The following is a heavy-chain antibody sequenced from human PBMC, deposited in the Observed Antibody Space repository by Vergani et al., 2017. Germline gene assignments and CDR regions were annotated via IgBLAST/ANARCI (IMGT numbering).Heavy chain of an antibody. CDR3: DKAAGSYENFFAS. CDR2: LTGGGGST. J-gene: IGHJ4*02. D-gene: IGHD1-26*01. Sequence: EVQLLESGGSLKQPGGSVRLSCAASGFTFSTYVMHWVRQAPGKGLEWVSALTGGGGSTYYADSFKGRFIISRDNSRDTLYLQMNSLRPEDTATYYCDKAAGSYENFFASWGQGTLVTVSS. V-gene: IGHV3-23*01. CDR1: GFTFSTYV.